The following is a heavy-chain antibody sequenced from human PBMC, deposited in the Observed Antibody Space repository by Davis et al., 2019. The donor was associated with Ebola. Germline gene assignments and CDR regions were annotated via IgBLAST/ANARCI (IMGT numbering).Heavy chain of an antibody. CDR3: ARHSREYSGYDGFDY. D-gene: IGHD5-12*01. V-gene: IGHV3-21*01. Sequence: GGSLRLSCAASGFTFSSYGMHWVRQAPGKGLEWVSSISSSSSYIYYADSVKGRFTISRDNAKNSLYLQMNSLRAEDTAVYYCARHSREYSGYDGFDYWGQGTLVTVSS. J-gene: IGHJ4*02. CDR1: GFTFSSYG. CDR2: ISSSSSYI.